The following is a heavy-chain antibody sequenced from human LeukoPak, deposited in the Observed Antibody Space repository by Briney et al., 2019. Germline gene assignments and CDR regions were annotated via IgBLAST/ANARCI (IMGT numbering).Heavy chain of an antibody. CDR3: ARANWDGSDYYGMDV. J-gene: IGHJ6*02. V-gene: IGHV1-69*13. D-gene: IGHD3-10*01. CDR1: GGTFSSYA. CDR2: IIPIFGTA. Sequence: PVKVSCKASGGTFSSYAISWVRQAPGQGLEWMGGIIPIFGTANYAQKFQGRVTITAGESTSTAYMELSSLRSEDTAVYYCARANWDGSDYYGMDVWGQGTTVTVSS.